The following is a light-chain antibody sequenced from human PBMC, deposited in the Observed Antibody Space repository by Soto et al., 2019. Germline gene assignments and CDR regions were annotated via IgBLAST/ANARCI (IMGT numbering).Light chain of an antibody. CDR1: QSISSF. CDR3: QQGYSNPIT. J-gene: IGKJ5*01. V-gene: IGKV1-39*01. CDR2: AAS. Sequence: DIQMTQSPSSLSASVGDRVTITCRASQSISSFLNWYQQKPGKAPKLLIYAASSLQSGVPSRFGGSGSGTDFTLTISSLQPEDFATYYCQQGYSNPITFGQGTRLEIK.